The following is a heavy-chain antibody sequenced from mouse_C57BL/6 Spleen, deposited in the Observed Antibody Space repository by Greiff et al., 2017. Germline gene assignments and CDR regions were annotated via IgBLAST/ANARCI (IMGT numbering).Heavy chain of an antibody. J-gene: IGHJ4*01. CDR2: ISDGGSYT. CDR3: ARDRETTVVATEGAMDY. CDR1: GFTFSSYA. D-gene: IGHD1-1*01. Sequence: EVQVVESGGGLVKPGGSLKLSCAASGFTFSSYAMSWVRQTPEKRLEWVATISDGGSYTYYPDNVKGRFTISRDNAKNNLYLQMSHLKSEDTAMYYCARDRETTVVATEGAMDYWGQGTSVTVSS. V-gene: IGHV5-4*01.